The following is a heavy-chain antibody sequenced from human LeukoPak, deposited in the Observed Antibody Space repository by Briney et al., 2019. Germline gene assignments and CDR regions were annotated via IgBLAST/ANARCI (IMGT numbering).Heavy chain of an antibody. CDR3: ARFNRIFGVEPLFDP. CDR1: GFTFSTYG. J-gene: IGHJ5*02. CDR2: MQYDGSDK. Sequence: PGGSLRLSCAASGFTFSTYGVHWVRQAPGKGLEWVAFMQYDGSDKYYADSVKGRFTISRDNSKNTLYLQMNSLRAEDTAVYYCARFNRIFGVEPLFDPWGQGTPVTVSS. V-gene: IGHV3-30*02. D-gene: IGHD3-3*02.